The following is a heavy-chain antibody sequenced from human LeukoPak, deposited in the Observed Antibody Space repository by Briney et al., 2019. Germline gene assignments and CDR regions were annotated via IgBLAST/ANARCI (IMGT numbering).Heavy chain of an antibody. CDR3: ARENLLTTVTDY. CDR1: GFTFSSYS. D-gene: IGHD4-17*01. Sequence: GGSLRLSCAASGFTFSSYSMNWVRQAPGKELEWVSSISSSSSYIYYADSVKGRFTISRDNAKNSLYLQMNSLRAEDTAVYYCARENLLTTVTDYWGQGTLVTVSS. J-gene: IGHJ4*02. V-gene: IGHV3-21*01. CDR2: ISSSSSYI.